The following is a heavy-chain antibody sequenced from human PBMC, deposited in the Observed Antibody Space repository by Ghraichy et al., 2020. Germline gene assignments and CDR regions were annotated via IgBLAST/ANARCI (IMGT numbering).Heavy chain of an antibody. V-gene: IGHV3-13*01. CDR1: GFTFSSYD. CDR3: ARAGSSGWHFDY. CDR2: IGTAGDT. J-gene: IGHJ4*02. Sequence: GGSLRLSCAASGFTFSSYDMHWVRQATGKGLEWVSAIGTAGDTYYPGSVKGRFTISRENAKNSLYLQMNSLRAGDTAVYYCARAGSSGWHFDYWGQGTLVTVSS. D-gene: IGHD6-19*01.